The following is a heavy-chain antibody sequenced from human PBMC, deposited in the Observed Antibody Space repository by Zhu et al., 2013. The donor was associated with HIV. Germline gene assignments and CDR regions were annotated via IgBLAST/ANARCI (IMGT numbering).Heavy chain of an antibody. Sequence: QVQVVQSGADVRKPGSSVKVSCKPLGYRFTAYYIHWVRQAPGKGIEWMGYINPKNGDTKLAQTFRDRISVTRDTSINTVYMELRSLTSDDTAVYYCARDPSTRYYTDIWGKGTTVIVSS. J-gene: IGHJ6*03. CDR3: ARDPSTRYYTDI. CDR1: GYRFTAYY. CDR2: INPKNGDT. V-gene: IGHV1-2*02. D-gene: IGHD3-9*01.